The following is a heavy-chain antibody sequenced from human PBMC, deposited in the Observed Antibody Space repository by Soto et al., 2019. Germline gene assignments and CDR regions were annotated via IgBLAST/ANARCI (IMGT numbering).Heavy chain of an antibody. V-gene: IGHV3-21*01. CDR3: ARVVDYCDPYYYYGMDV. J-gene: IGHJ6*02. CDR2: ISCSTSYI. CDR1: GFTFSSYS. Sequence: EVQLVESGGGLVKPGGSLRLSCAASGFTFSSYSMNWVRQAPGKGLEWVSSISCSTSYIYYADSVKGRFTISRDNAKNSLYLPMNSLRAEDTAVYYCARVVDYCDPYYYYGMDVWGQGTTVTVSS. D-gene: IGHD3-22*01.